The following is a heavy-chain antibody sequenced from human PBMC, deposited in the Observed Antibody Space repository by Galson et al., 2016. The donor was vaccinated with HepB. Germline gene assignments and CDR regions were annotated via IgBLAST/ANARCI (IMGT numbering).Heavy chain of an antibody. CDR2: IYSTGGT. Sequence: SETLSLTCTASGSSISDYYWTWIRQPPGKGLEWIGYIYSTGGTNYNPSLKSRVTMSLGKSKNQFSLKLSSVTAADTAVYYCAREKRDGYKHGGYYFDYWSQGTLVAVSS. CDR3: AREKRDGYKHGGYYFDY. CDR1: GSSISDYY. V-gene: IGHV4-59*01. J-gene: IGHJ4*02. D-gene: IGHD5-24*01.